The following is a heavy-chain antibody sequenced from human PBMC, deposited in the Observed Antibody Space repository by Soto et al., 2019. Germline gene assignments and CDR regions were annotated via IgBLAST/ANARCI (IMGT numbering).Heavy chain of an antibody. Sequence: WTWLRQPPGKGLEWIGFMYNSGSTHYNPSLKSRVTILLDTSKNQFSLNLRSVTAADTAVYYCASMGYHYGSGSYPLDYWGQGTLVTVSS. CDR2: MYNSGST. J-gene: IGHJ4*02. D-gene: IGHD3-10*01. CDR3: ASMGYHYGSGSYPLDY. V-gene: IGHV4-59*08.